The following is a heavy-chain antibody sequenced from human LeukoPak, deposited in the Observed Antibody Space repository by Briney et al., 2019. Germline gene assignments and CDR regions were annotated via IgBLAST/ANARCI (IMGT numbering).Heavy chain of an antibody. CDR2: IFYGGST. CDR3: AGSMKPRPSMGYWYFDL. CDR1: GGSFSGYY. Sequence: SETLSLTCAVYGGSFSGYYWGWIRQPPGKGPEWIGSIFYGGSTYYKPSLESRVTVSIATSKSQFSLNLRSVTAADTAVYYCAGSMKPRPSMGYWYFDLWGRGTLVIVSS. D-gene: IGHD6-6*01. J-gene: IGHJ2*01. V-gene: IGHV4-34*12.